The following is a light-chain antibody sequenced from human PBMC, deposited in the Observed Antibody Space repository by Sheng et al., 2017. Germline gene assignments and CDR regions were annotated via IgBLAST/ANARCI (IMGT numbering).Light chain of an antibody. CDR1: QTVLFNSNNMNY. J-gene: IGKJ1*01. CDR2: WGS. CDR3: HQYYTTPWT. V-gene: IGKV4-1*01. Sequence: DIVMTQSPDSLAVSLGERASFTCKSSQTVLFNSNNMNYLAWYQQKPGQPPKLLIYWGSIRESGVPDRFSGSGSGTEFTLTISSLQAEDVAVYYCHQYYTTPWTFGQGTKVEIK.